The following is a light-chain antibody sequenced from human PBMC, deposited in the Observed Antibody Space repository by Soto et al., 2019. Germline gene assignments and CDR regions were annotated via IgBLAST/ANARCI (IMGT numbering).Light chain of an antibody. V-gene: IGLV2-14*03. CDR1: SSDVGGYNY. Sequence: QSALTQPASVSGSPGQSITISCTGTSSDVGGYNYVSWYQQYPGKAPKLIIYDVTNRPSGVSDRFSGSKSGNTASLTISGLQADDEADYYCSSYTPSITLGVFGGGTKLTVL. CDR2: DVT. J-gene: IGLJ3*02. CDR3: SSYTPSITLGV.